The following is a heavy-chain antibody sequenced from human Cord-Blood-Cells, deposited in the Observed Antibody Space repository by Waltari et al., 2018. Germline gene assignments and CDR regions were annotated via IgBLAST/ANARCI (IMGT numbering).Heavy chain of an antibody. Sequence: QVHVVQSGAEGKKPGASVKVSCQASGYTFTSYFMHWVRRAPGQGLEWMGIINPSGGSTSYAQKFQGRVTMTRDTSTSTVYMELSSLRSEDTAVYYCARAYFDFWSGYYPFDYWGQGTLVTVSS. CDR2: INPSGGST. J-gene: IGHJ4*02. CDR3: ARAYFDFWSGYYPFDY. CDR1: GYTFTSYF. D-gene: IGHD3-3*01. V-gene: IGHV1-46*01.